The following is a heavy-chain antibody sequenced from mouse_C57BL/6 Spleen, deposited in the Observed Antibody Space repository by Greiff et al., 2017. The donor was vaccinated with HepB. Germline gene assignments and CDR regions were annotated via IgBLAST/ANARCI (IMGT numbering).Heavy chain of an antibody. V-gene: IGHV1-31*01. CDR3: ARKRYDYDGEYFDY. Sequence: EVQLQQSGPELVKPGASVKISCKASGYSFTGYYMHWVKQSHGNILDWIGYIYPYNGVSSYNQKFKGKATLTVDKSSSTAYMELRSLTSKDSAVYYCARKRYDYDGEYFDYWGQGTTLTVSS. CDR1: GYSFTGYY. D-gene: IGHD2-4*01. CDR2: IYPYNGVS. J-gene: IGHJ2*01.